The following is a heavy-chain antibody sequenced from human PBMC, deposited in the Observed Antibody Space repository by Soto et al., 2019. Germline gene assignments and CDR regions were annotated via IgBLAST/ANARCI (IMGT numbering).Heavy chain of an antibody. V-gene: IGHV1-3*01. CDR1: GYTFTSYA. CDR2: INAGNGNT. Sequence: ASVKVSCKASGYTFTSYAMHWVRQAPGQRLEWMGWINAGNGNTKYSQKFQGRVTIARDTSASTAYMELSSLRSEDTAVYYCARRLNGYLHCFNYWGQGTPVTVSS. D-gene: IGHD5-18*01. J-gene: IGHJ4*02. CDR3: ARRLNGYLHCFNY.